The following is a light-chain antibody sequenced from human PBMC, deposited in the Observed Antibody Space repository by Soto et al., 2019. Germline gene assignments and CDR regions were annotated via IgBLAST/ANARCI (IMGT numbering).Light chain of an antibody. CDR3: QQFSSYPLT. CDR1: QSVGSDY. CDR2: GAS. J-gene: IGKJ4*01. Sequence: EIVSTQSPGTLSLSPGERATLSCRASQSVGSDYLAWYQQKPGQAPRLLIYGASSRATGIPDRFSGGGSGTDFTLTISRLEPEDFAVYYCQQFSSYPLTFGGGTKV. V-gene: IGKV3-20*01.